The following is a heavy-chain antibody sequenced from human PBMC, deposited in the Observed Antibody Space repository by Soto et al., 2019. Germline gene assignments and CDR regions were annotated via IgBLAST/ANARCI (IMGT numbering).Heavy chain of an antibody. CDR1: GFTFSSYA. V-gene: IGHV3-30*18. J-gene: IGHJ6*02. D-gene: IGHD2-2*01. Sequence: GGSLRLSCAASGFTFSSYAMSWVRQAPGKGLEWVAVISYDGSNKYYADSVKGRFTISRDNSKNTLYLQMNSLRAEDTAVYYCAKDHVGLGYCSSTSCYQIRFYYYYGMHVWGQGTTVTVSS. CDR2: ISYDGSNK. CDR3: AKDHVGLGYCSSTSCYQIRFYYYYGMHV.